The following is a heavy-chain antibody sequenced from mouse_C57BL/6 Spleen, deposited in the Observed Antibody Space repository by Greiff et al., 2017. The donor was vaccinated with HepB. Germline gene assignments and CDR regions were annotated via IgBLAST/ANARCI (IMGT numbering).Heavy chain of an antibody. CDR1: GFTFSDYG. J-gene: IGHJ4*01. D-gene: IGHD4-1*01. V-gene: IGHV5-17*01. Sequence: EVKLQESGGGLVKPGGSLKLSCAASGFTFSDYGMHWVRQAPEKGLEWVAYISSGSSTIYYADTVKGRFTISRDNAKNTLFLQMTSLRSEDTAMYFCARGCGTSYAMDYWGQGTSVTVSS. CDR3: ARGCGTSYAMDY. CDR2: ISSGSSTI.